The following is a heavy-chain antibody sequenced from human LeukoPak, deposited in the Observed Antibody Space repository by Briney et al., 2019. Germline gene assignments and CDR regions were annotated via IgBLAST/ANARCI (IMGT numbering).Heavy chain of an antibody. CDR3: ARRSGLDY. J-gene: IGHJ4*02. V-gene: IGHV3-48*03. CDR2: ISSTGSII. Sequence: PGGSLRLSCAASGFTFNSYAMSWVRQAPGKGLEWVSYISSTGSIISYADSVKGRFLISRDNAKNSLYLQMNSLRAEDTAVYYCARRSGLDYWGQGALVTVSS. D-gene: IGHD3-3*01. CDR1: GFTFNSYA.